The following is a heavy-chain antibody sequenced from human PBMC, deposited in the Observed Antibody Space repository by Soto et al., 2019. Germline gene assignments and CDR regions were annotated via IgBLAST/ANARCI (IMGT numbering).Heavy chain of an antibody. J-gene: IGHJ4*02. CDR3: ATSYGSGYRAFDY. V-gene: IGHV1-69*04. CDR1: GDTFSFYS. Sequence: QVQLVQSGAEVRRPGSSVKVSCKASGDTFSFYSINWVRQAPGLGLEWMGRVNPILSMSNYAQRFQGRVTVTAGKSTRTALMELSGLRSEDTAMYYCATSYGSGYRAFDYWGQGALVTVSS. D-gene: IGHD3-10*01. CDR2: VNPILSMS.